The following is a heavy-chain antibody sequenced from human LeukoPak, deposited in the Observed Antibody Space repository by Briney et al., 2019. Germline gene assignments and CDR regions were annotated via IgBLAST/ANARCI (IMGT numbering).Heavy chain of an antibody. CDR1: GYTFTSYG. J-gene: IGHJ6*03. CDR2: IIAYNGNT. Sequence: VASVKVSCKASGYTFTSYGISWVRQAPGQGLEWMGWIIAYNGNTNYAQKLQGRVTMTTDTSTSTAYMELRSLRSDDTAVYYCARVGYCSGGSCYMDVWGKGTTVTISS. D-gene: IGHD2-15*01. V-gene: IGHV1-18*01. CDR3: ARVGYCSGGSCYMDV.